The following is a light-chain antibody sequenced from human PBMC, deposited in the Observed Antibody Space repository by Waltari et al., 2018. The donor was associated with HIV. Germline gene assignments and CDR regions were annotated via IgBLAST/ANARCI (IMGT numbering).Light chain of an antibody. CDR1: NSDVGRYNY. CDR2: DVS. Sequence: QSALTQPRSVSGSLGQSVTISCTGTNSDVGRYNYVSWFQQHPGKAPKLMIYDVSKRPSGVPDRVSGSKSSNTASLTISGLQAEDEADYYCCSYAGSIPFVFGSGTKLTVL. V-gene: IGLV2-11*01. CDR3: CSYAGSIPFV. J-gene: IGLJ1*01.